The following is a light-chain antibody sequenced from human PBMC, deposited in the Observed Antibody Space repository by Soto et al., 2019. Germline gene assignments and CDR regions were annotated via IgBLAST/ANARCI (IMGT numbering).Light chain of an antibody. Sequence: EIVLTQSPATLSLSPGDKATLSCRASLSVSSYLASYQQKPGQAPRLLKYDASIRATGIPARFSGTGSERDFSVTITSLELEEFAVYYCQQRSNWPWTFGQGTKVEIK. CDR1: LSVSSY. V-gene: IGKV3-11*02. J-gene: IGKJ1*01. CDR3: QQRSNWPWT. CDR2: DAS.